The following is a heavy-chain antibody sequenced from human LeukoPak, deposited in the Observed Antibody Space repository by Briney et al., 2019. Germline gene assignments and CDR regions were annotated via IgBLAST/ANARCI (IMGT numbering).Heavy chain of an antibody. Sequence: SETLSLTCTVSGGSISNYYWSWIRQPPGKGLEWIGYIYYSGSTNYNPSLKSRVTISVDTSKNQFSLKLTSVTAADTAVYYCAKDLTDLKNVPYFDYWGQGTLVTVSS. J-gene: IGHJ4*02. V-gene: IGHV4-59*01. CDR2: IYYSGST. CDR1: GGSISNYY. CDR3: AKDLTDLKNVPYFDY.